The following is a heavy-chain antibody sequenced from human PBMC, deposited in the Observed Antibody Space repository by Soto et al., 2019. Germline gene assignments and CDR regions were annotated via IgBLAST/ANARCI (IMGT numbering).Heavy chain of an antibody. J-gene: IGHJ5*02. CDR1: GGSFSGYY. CDR3: ARARPVLLWFGGGDWFDP. V-gene: IGHV4-34*01. Sequence: QVQLQQWGAGLLKPSETLSLTCAVYGGSFSGYYWSWIRQPPGKGLEWIGEINHSGSTNYNPSLKRRVTISVDTSKNQFSLKLSSVTAADTAVYYCARARPVLLWFGGGDWFDPWGQGTLVTVSS. D-gene: IGHD3-10*01. CDR2: INHSGST.